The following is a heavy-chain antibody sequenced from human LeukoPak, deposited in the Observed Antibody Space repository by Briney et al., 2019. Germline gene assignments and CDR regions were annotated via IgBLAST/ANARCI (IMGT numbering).Heavy chain of an antibody. Sequence: PGGSLRLSCAASGFTFSDYYMSWIRQAPGKGLEWVGRIKSKTDGGTTDYAAPVKGRFTISRDDSKNTLYLQMNSLKTEDTAVYYCTTVEYGSGSYYFDYWGQGTLVTVSS. CDR1: GFTFSDYY. D-gene: IGHD3-10*01. CDR3: TTVEYGSGSYYFDY. CDR2: IKSKTDGGTT. V-gene: IGHV3-15*01. J-gene: IGHJ4*02.